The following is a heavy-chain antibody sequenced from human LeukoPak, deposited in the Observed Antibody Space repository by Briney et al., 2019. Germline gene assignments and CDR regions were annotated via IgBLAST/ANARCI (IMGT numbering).Heavy chain of an antibody. V-gene: IGHV3-53*01. D-gene: IGHD3-3*01. CDR1: GFTVSNKY. CDR2: IYSGGGT. J-gene: IGHJ4*02. CDR3: AAGRSAVFDY. Sequence: GGSLRLSCAASGFTVSNKYMYWVRQAPGKGLEWVSVIYSGGGTYYADSVKGRSTISRDNSKNTLYFQMNSLRAEDTAVYYCAAGRSAVFDYWGQGTLVTVSS.